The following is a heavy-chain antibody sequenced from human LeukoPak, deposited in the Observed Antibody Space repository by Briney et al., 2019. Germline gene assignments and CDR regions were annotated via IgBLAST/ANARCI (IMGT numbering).Heavy chain of an antibody. D-gene: IGHD3-22*01. V-gene: IGHV3-9*01. J-gene: IGHJ3*02. CDR3: AKDMTYDSKGDYAFDI. CDR2: ISWNSGSI. Sequence: GGSLRLSCAASGFTFDDYAMHWVRQAPGKGLEWISGISWNSGSIGYADSVKGRFSISRDNAKNSLYLQMNSLRAEDTALYYCAKDMTYDSKGDYAFDIWGRGTMVTVSS. CDR1: GFTFDDYA.